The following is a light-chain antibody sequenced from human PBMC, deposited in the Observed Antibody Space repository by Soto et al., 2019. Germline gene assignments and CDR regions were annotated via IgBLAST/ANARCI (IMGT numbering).Light chain of an antibody. J-gene: IGKJ1*01. CDR2: ATS. V-gene: IGKV3-20*01. CDR1: QSVSSSY. Sequence: EIVLTQSPGTLSLSPGERATLSCRASQSVSSSYLAWYQQKPGQPPRLVMYATSSRATGIPARFSGSGSGTDFTLTISRLEPEDFAVYYYQQYGSSSWTFGQGTKVDI. CDR3: QQYGSSSWT.